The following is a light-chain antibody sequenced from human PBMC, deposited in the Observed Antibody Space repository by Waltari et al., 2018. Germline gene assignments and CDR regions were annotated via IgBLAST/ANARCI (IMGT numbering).Light chain of an antibody. J-gene: IGKJ4*01. Sequence: DIQMTQASSSLSASVGDRVNITCRASRSVSIYLNWYQQKPGKAPNRLISATSALTTGVPSRFSGSGSGTDFTLTITNLQPEDFGIYYCQQTYDTPLTFGAGTKVQLK. CDR2: ATS. CDR3: QQTYDTPLT. CDR1: RSVSIY. V-gene: IGKV1-39*01.